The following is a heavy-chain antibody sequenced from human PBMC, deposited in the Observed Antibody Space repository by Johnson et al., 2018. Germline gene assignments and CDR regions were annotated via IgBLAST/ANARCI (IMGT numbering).Heavy chain of an antibody. CDR3: ANSITFIVY. D-gene: IGHD3-22*01. CDR1: GFVVSSNY. CDR2: LYADGTT. V-gene: IGHV3-53*01. J-gene: IGHJ4*02. Sequence: VQLVESGGGLIQPGESLRLSCAASGFVVSSNYMTWVRQTPGKGLEWVSVLYADGTTYYTDSVKGRFTISRENSKNTLYLQMNSLRAEDTAVYYCANSITFIVYWGPVTLVTVSS.